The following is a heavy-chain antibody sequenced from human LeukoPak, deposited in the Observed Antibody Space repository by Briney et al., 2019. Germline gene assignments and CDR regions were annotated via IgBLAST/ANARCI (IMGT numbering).Heavy chain of an antibody. V-gene: IGHV4-59*01. CDR3: ARLNFEYYYGSGSYFGYYYYYYMDV. CDR2: IYYSGST. D-gene: IGHD3-10*01. Sequence: PSETLSLTCTVSGGSISSYYWSWIRQPPGKGLEWIGYIYYSGSTNYNPSLKSRVTISVDTSKNQFSLKLSSVTAADTAVYYCARLNFEYYYGSGSYFGYYYYYYMDVWGKGTTVTISS. J-gene: IGHJ6*03. CDR1: GGSISSYY.